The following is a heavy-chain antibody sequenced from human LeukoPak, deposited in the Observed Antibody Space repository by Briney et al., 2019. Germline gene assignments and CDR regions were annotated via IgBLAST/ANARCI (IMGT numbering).Heavy chain of an antibody. CDR1: GFTFSNAW. Sequence: GGSLRLSCAASGFTFSNAWMNWVRQAPGKGLEWVGRIKSKTDGGTTDYAAPVKGRFTISRDDSKNPLYLQMNSLKTEDTAVYYCTTDPHYYDSSGYHEYFQHWGQGTLVTVSS. CDR3: TTDPHYYDSSGYHEYFQH. D-gene: IGHD3-22*01. J-gene: IGHJ1*01. CDR2: IKSKTDGGTT. V-gene: IGHV3-15*07.